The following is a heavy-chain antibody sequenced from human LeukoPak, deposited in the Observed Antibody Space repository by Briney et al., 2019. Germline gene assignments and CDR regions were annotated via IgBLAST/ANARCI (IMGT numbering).Heavy chain of an antibody. D-gene: IGHD5-18*01. CDR2: ISTYNGHT. J-gene: IGHJ4*02. CDR3: ARVSTEVDTAMAVFDY. Sequence: GASVKVSCKASDYTFTSYGISWVRQAPGQGLEWMGWISTYNGHTNYAQNLQGRVTMTTDTSTSTAYMGLRSLRSDDTALYYCARVSTEVDTAMAVFDYWGQGTLVTVSS. V-gene: IGHV1-18*01. CDR1: DYTFTSYG.